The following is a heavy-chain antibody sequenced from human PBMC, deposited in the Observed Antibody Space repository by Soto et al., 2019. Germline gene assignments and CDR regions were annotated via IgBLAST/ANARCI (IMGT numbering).Heavy chain of an antibody. Sequence: PGGSLRLSCAASGFTVSSNYMSWVRQAPGKGLEWVSVIYSDGSRYYADSVKGRFTISRDNSKNTLYLQMNSLRAEDTAVYYCARGFIRDHFAFPAQGTLVIGSS. CDR2: IYSDGSR. CDR3: ARGFIRDHFAF. V-gene: IGHV3-66*01. J-gene: IGHJ4*02. CDR1: GFTVSSNY.